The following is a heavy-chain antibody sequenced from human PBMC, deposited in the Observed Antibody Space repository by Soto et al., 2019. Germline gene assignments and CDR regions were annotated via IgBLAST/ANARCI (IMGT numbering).Heavy chain of an antibody. Sequence: SVKVSCKASGGTFSSYSISWVRQAPGQGLEWMGGIIPIFGTANYAQKFQGRVTITADESTSTAYMELSSLRSEDTAVYYCASPAGTSSYYYYGMDVWGQGTTVTVSS. CDR3: ASPAGTSSYYYYGMDV. J-gene: IGHJ6*02. V-gene: IGHV1-69*13. CDR2: IIPIFGTA. CDR1: GGTFSSYS. D-gene: IGHD2-2*01.